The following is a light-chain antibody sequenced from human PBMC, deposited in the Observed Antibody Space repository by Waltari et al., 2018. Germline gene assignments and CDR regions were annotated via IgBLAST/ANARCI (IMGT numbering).Light chain of an antibody. CDR2: VNSDGSH. V-gene: IGLV4-69*01. Sequence: QLVLTQSPSASASLGAPVKLNCTLSSGHSSNVIAWLPQQPEKGPRYLMKVNSDGSHSKGDKIPDRFSGSSSGTEHYLTISSLQSEDEADYYCQTGGHGTWVFGGGTKLTVL. CDR1: SGHSSNV. J-gene: IGLJ3*02. CDR3: QTGGHGTWV.